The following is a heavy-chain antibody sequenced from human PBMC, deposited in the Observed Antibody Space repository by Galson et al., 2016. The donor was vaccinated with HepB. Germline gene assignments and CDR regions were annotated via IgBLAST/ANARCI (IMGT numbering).Heavy chain of an antibody. J-gene: IGHJ4*02. Sequence: SLRLSCAASGITFNTYNMVWVRQAPGKGLEWVSYISTSSSPISYRDSVKGRFTISRDNTKNSLYLQMNSLRDEDTAVYYCAKGRTGTTGPVEYWGQGTLVTVSS. CDR3: AKGRTGTTGPVEY. CDR1: GITFNTYN. D-gene: IGHD1-1*01. CDR2: ISTSSSPI. V-gene: IGHV3-21*04.